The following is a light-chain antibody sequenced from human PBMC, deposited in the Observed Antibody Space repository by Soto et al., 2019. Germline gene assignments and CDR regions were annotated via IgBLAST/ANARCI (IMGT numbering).Light chain of an antibody. J-gene: IGKJ1*01. CDR3: QQYNSYSHT. CDR2: DAS. CDR1: QSISSW. V-gene: IGKV1-5*01. Sequence: DIQMTQSPSTLSASVGDRVTITCRASQSISSWLAWYQQKPGKAPKLLIYDASSLESGVPLRFSGSGSGTEFTLTISSLQPDDFATYYCQQYNSYSHTFGQGTKVEIK.